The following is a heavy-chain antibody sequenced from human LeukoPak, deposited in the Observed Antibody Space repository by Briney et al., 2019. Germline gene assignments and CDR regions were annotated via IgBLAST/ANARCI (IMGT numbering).Heavy chain of an antibody. CDR2: INHSGST. V-gene: IGHV4-34*01. CDR3: ARDITIFGVVQSPRGNMDV. J-gene: IGHJ6*03. Sequence: SETLSLTCAVYGGSFSGYYWSWIRQPPGKGLEWIGEINHSGSTKYNPSLKSRVTISVNTSKNQFSLNLSSVTAADTAVYYCARDITIFGVVQSPRGNMDVWGKGTTVTVSS. CDR1: GGSFSGYY. D-gene: IGHD3-3*01.